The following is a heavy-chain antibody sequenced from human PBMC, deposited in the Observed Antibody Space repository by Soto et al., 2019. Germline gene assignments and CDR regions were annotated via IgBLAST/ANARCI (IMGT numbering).Heavy chain of an antibody. CDR1: GGSISGYY. CDR3: AAQGSSGWDNWFDP. CDR2: MYNTGST. V-gene: IGHV4-59*01. D-gene: IGHD6-19*01. Sequence: PSETLSLTCTVSGGSISGYYWSWIRQPPGKGLEWIGYMYNTGSTVYNPSFKSRVTISVDTSKNQFSLKLSSVTAADTAVYYCAAQGSSGWDNWFDPWGQGTLVTVSS. J-gene: IGHJ5*02.